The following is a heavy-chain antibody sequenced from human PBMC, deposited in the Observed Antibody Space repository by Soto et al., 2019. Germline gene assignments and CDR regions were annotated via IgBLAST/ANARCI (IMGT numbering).Heavy chain of an antibody. V-gene: IGHV4-4*02. CDR2: IYHSGST. Sequence: PSETLSLTCAGSGGSISSSNWWSWVRQPPGKGLEWIGEIYHSGSTNYNPSLKSRVTISVDKSKNQFSLKLSSVTAADTVVYYCAREPNSSSWSRRYYYFDYWGQGTLVTVS. CDR3: AREPNSSSWSRRYYYFDY. CDR1: GGSISSSNW. J-gene: IGHJ4*02. D-gene: IGHD6-13*01.